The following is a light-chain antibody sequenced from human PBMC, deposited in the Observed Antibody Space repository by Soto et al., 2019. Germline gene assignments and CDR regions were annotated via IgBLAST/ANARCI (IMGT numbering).Light chain of an antibody. CDR1: QMFATH. Sequence: THSPPTLSVSPGELAALSCRASQMFATHLAWYQQIPGQAPRLLIYDASTRATGIPARFSGSGSGTEFSLTISFLQSEDFAVYYCQQYKNWPKTFGQGTKVEIK. J-gene: IGKJ1*01. CDR3: QQYKNWPKT. V-gene: IGKV3-15*01. CDR2: DAS.